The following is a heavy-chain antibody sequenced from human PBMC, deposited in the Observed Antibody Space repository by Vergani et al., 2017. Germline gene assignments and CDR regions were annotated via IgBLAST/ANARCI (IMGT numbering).Heavy chain of an antibody. J-gene: IGHJ3*02. CDR2: INPNSGGT. V-gene: IGHV1-2*02. CDR3: ARVASMVEPLGAFDI. D-gene: IGHD3-10*01. Sequence: QVQLVQSGAEVKKPGASVKVSCKASGYTFTGYYMHWVRQAPGQGLEWMGWINPNSGGTNYAQKFQGRVTMTRDTSISTAYMELSRLRSDDPAVYYCARVASMVEPLGAFDIWGQGTMVTVSS. CDR1: GYTFTGYY.